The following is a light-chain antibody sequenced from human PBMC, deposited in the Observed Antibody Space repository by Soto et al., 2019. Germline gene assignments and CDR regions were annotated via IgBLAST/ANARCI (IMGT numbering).Light chain of an antibody. J-gene: IGKJ1*01. CDR1: QSVLYSSNNKNY. V-gene: IGKV4-1*01. CDR2: WAS. CDR3: QQYYSIPWT. Sequence: DIVMTQSPDSLAVSLGESATINCKSNQSVLYSSNNKNYLAWYQHKPGQPLKLLIYWASTRESGVPDRFSGSGSGTDFTLTISSLQAEDEAVYYCQQYYSIPWTFGQGTKVEIK.